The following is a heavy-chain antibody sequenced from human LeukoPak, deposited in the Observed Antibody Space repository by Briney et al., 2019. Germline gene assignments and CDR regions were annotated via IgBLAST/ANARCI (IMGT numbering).Heavy chain of an antibody. CDR1: GGTFSSYA. V-gene: IGHV1-2*02. CDR2: ISPNSGGT. D-gene: IGHD2-2*02. CDR3: ARGCSSTTCYTSGFDY. J-gene: IGHJ4*02. Sequence: GASVKVSCKVSGGTFSSYAISWVRQAPGQGLEWMGWISPNSGGTNYAQKFQGRVTMTRDTSISTAYMELSSLRSDDTAVYYCARGCSSTTCYTSGFDYWGQGTLVTVSS.